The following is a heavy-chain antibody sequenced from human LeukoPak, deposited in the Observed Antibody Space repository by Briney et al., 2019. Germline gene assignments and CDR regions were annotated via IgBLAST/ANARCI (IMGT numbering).Heavy chain of an antibody. Sequence: NPSETLSLTCTVSGGSISSSNWWSWVRQPPGKGLEWIGEIYHSGSTNYNPSLKSRVTISVDKSKNQFSLKLSSVTAADTAVYYCARDRDYYDSSGYYLRAFDIWGQGTMVTVSS. CDR3: ARDRDYYDSSGYYLRAFDI. V-gene: IGHV4-4*02. J-gene: IGHJ3*02. CDR2: IYHSGST. CDR1: GGSISSSNW. D-gene: IGHD3-22*01.